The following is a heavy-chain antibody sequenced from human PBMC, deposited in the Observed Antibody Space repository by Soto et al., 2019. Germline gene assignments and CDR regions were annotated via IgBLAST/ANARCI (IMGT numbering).Heavy chain of an antibody. V-gene: IGHV1-2*04. CDR1: GYTFTSYG. CDR3: ARDYYGSGSYYGYYYYGMDV. D-gene: IGHD3-10*01. Sequence: ASVKVSCKASGYTFTSYGISWVRQAPGQELGWMGRINPNSGGTNYAQKFQGWVTMTRDTSISTAYMELSRLRSDDTAVYYCARDYYGSGSYYGYYYYGMDVWGQGTTVTVSS. CDR2: INPNSGGT. J-gene: IGHJ6*02.